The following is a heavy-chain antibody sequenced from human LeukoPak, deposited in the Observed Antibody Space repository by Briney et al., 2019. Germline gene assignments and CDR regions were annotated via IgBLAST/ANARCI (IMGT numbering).Heavy chain of an antibody. CDR3: ARGGGYSSWYRYYYYYGMDV. CDR1: GFTFDDYA. V-gene: IGHV3-43*02. D-gene: IGHD6-13*01. J-gene: IGHJ6*02. CDR2: ISGDGGST. Sequence: GGSLRLSCAASGFTFDDYAMHWVRQAPGKGLEWVSLISGDGGSTYYADSVKGRFTISRDNSKNSLYLQVNSLRTEDTALYYCARGGGYSSWYRYYYYYGMDVWGQGTTVTVSS.